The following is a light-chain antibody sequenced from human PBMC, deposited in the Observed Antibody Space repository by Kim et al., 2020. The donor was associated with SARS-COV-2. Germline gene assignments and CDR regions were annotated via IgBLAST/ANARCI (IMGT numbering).Light chain of an antibody. V-gene: IGLV3-21*04. CDR2: YDT. J-gene: IGLJ3*02. Sequence: PGQTARLTCGENNIERDSVHGYQRKPGQAPVLVIHYDTDRHSGIPDRFSGSNCGNTATLTISRVEPGDEADYYCQVWHRSSDYWVLGGGTQLTVL. CDR3: QVWHRSSDYWV. CDR1: NIERDS.